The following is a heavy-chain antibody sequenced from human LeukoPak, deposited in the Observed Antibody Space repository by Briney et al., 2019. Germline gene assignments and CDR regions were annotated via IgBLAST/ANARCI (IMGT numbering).Heavy chain of an antibody. Sequence: SETLSLTCTVSGGSISSSYWSWIRQPAGKGLEWIGRIYTSGSTNYNPSLKSRVTMSVDTSKNQFSLKLSSVTAADTAVYYCARGRYSSGWYAAFDIWGQGTMVTVSS. D-gene: IGHD6-19*01. CDR2: IYTSGST. CDR3: ARGRYSSGWYAAFDI. J-gene: IGHJ3*02. V-gene: IGHV4-4*07. CDR1: GGSISSSY.